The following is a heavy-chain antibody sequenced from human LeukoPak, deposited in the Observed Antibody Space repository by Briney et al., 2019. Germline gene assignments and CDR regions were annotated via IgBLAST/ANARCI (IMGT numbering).Heavy chain of an antibody. CDR3: VSTLGT. CDR2: LYSGGKT. D-gene: IGHD3-3*02. V-gene: IGHV3-53*01. CDR1: GLTISSNY. Sequence: GGSLRLSCAASGLTISSNYMSWVRQAPGKGLEWVSILYSGGKTDYADPVKGRFTISRDNSKNTLYLEMNSLRADDTAVYYCVSTLGTWGQGTLVTVSS. J-gene: IGHJ5*02.